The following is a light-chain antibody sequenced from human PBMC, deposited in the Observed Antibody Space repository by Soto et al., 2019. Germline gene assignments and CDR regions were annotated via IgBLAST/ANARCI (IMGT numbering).Light chain of an antibody. J-gene: IGLJ3*02. CDR1: SSDVGGYNR. V-gene: IGLV2-14*01. Sequence: QSALTQPASVSGSPGQSITISCTGTSSDVGGYNRVSWSQQHPGKSPKLIIYEVTERPSGISYRFSGSKSGNTASLSISGLQPEDEADYYCSSFTGSSTWVFGGGTKLTVL. CDR3: SSFTGSSTWV. CDR2: EVT.